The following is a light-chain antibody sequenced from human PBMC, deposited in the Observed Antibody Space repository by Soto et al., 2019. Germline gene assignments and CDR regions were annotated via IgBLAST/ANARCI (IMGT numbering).Light chain of an antibody. V-gene: IGKV3-15*01. CDR2: GAS. CDR3: QQYNNWPPVT. CDR1: QSVTSY. Sequence: EIVLTQSPGTLVLSPGEIASLSFRASQSVTSYLAWYQQRPGQAPRLLIYGASTRATGIPARFSGSGSGTEFTLTISSLQSEDFAVYYCQQYNNWPPVTFGQGTKVDIK. J-gene: IGKJ1*01.